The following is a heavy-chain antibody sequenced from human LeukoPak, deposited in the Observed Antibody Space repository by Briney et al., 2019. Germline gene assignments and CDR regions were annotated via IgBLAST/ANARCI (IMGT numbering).Heavy chain of an antibody. CDR3: AREYCSSTSCYGVDY. D-gene: IGHD2-2*01. Sequence: ASVKVSCKASGYTFTHYGITWVRRAPGQGLEWMGWISAYNGNRNYAQKLQGRVTMTTDTSTSTAYMELRSLRSDETAVYYCAREYCSSTSCYGVDYWGQGTLVTVSS. CDR2: ISAYNGNR. J-gene: IGHJ4*02. CDR1: GYTFTHYG. V-gene: IGHV1-18*01.